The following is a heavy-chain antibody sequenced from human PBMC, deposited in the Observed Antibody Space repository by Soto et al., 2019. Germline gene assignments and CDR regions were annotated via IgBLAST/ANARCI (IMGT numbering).Heavy chain of an antibody. CDR2: IIPIFGTA. D-gene: IGHD3-3*01. CDR3: AMGVQLRFLEWLFRHDY. Sequence: ASVKVSFKASGGTFSSYAISWLRQAPGQGLEWMGGIIPIFGTANYAQKFQGRVTITADKSTSTAYMELSSLRSEDTAVYYCAMGVQLRFLEWLFRHDYWGQGTLVTVSS. J-gene: IGHJ4*02. V-gene: IGHV1-69*06. CDR1: GGTFSSYA.